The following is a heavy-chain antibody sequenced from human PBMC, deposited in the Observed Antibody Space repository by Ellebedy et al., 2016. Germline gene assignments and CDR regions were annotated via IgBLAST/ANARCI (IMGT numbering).Heavy chain of an antibody. CDR2: ISYDGSNK. CDR1: GFTFSSYA. V-gene: IGHV3-30-3*01. J-gene: IGHJ2*01. Sequence: GESLKISCAASGFTFSSYAMHWVRQAPGKGLEWVAVISYDGSNKYYADSVKGQFTISRDNSKNTLYLQMNSLRAEDTAVYYCAKAVASYWYFDLWGRGTLVTVSS. CDR3: AKAVASYWYFDL.